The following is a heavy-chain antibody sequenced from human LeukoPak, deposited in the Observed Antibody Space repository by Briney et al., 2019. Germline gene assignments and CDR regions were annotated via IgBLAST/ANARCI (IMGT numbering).Heavy chain of an antibody. D-gene: IGHD1-26*01. J-gene: IGHJ4*02. CDR3: ARGPGIVAAATLDY. CDR1: GGSFSGYY. CDR2: VFHSGST. Sequence: SETLSLTCAVYGGSFSGYYWSWIRQHPGKGLEWIGYVFHSGSTYYNPSLKSRVTMSVDTSKNQFSLTLSSVTAADTAVYYCARGPGIVAAATLDYWGQGTLVTVSS. V-gene: IGHV4-34*01.